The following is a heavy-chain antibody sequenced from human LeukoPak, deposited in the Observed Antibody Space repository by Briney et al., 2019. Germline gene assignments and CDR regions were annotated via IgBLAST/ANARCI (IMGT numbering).Heavy chain of an antibody. Sequence: GGSLRLPCAASGFTVSSNYMSWVRQAPGKGLEWVAFIRYDGSKKYYADSVKGRFSISRDNAKNSLYLQMNSLRAEDTALYYCAKDADGGWYSSGWAIDYWGQGTLVTVSS. V-gene: IGHV3-30*02. D-gene: IGHD6-19*01. CDR3: AKDADGGWYSSGWAIDY. J-gene: IGHJ4*02. CDR1: GFTVSSNY. CDR2: IRYDGSKK.